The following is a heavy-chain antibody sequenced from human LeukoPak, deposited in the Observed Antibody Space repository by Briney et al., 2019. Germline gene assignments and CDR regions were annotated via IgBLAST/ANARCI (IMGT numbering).Heavy chain of an antibody. J-gene: IGHJ5*02. CDR1: GFTVSSNY. Sequence: PGGSLRLSCAASGFTVSSNYMSWVRQAPGKGLEWVSVIYSGGTTYYADSVKGRFTISRDNSKNTVYLQMVSLRAEDTAVYYCARAPYDYARWFDPWGQGTLVTVSS. CDR3: ARAPYDYARWFDP. CDR2: IYSGGTT. D-gene: IGHD4-17*01. V-gene: IGHV3-66*01.